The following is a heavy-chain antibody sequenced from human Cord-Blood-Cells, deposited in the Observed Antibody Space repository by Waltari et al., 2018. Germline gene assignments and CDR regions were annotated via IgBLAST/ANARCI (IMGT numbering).Heavy chain of an antibody. Sequence: QLQLQESGPGLVKPSATLSLTCTVSGGSFSSSSYYWGWIRHPPGKGLVWVGSIYHNGSTYYNPSLQSRVTISVDTSKNQFSLKLSSVTAADTAVYYCARAPPFWYSGSYYAFDIWGQGTMVTVSS. J-gene: IGHJ3*02. CDR2: IYHNGST. D-gene: IGHD1-26*01. CDR3: ARAPPFWYSGSYYAFDI. CDR1: GGSFSSSSYY. V-gene: IGHV4-39*01.